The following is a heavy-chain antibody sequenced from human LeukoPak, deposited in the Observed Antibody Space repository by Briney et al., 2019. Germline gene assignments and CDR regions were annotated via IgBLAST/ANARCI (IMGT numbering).Heavy chain of an antibody. CDR3: ARADDSSGYKGWFDP. D-gene: IGHD3-22*01. CDR2: ISSSSSYI. Sequence: PGRSLRLSCAASGFTFSSYAMHWVRQAPGKGLEWVSSISSSSSYIYYADSVKGRFTISRDNAKNSLYLEMNNLRAEDTAVYYCARADDSSGYKGWFDPWGQGTLVTVSS. J-gene: IGHJ5*02. CDR1: GFTFSSYA. V-gene: IGHV3-21*01.